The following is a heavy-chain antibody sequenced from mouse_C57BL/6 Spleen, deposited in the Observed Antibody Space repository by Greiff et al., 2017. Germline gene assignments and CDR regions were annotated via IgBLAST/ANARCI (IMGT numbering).Heavy chain of an antibody. CDR1: GYTFTSYW. V-gene: IGHV1-69*01. J-gene: IGHJ1*03. CDR2: IDPSDSYT. CDR3: ARGDYYGSSYRWYFDV. D-gene: IGHD1-1*01. Sequence: QVQLQQPGAELVMPGASVKLSCKASGYTFTSYWMHRVKQRPGQGLEWIGEIDPSDSYTNYNQKFKGKSTLTVDKSSSTAYMQLSSLTSEDSAVYYCARGDYYGSSYRWYFDVWGTGTTVTVSS.